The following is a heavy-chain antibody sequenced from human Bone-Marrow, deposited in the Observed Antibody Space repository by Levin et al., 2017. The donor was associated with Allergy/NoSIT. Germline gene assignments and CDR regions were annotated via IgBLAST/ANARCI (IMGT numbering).Heavy chain of an antibody. CDR3: AKQTADDAFDI. CDR1: GFTFSSYV. Sequence: SCTASGFTFSSYVMHWVRQAPGKGLDWVAIISSDGINQNYADSVKGRFTLSRDNSKNTPFLDMSSLRVDDTAVYYCAKQTADDAFDIWGQGTMVTVSS. CDR2: ISSDGINQ. V-gene: IGHV3-33*03. J-gene: IGHJ3*02. D-gene: IGHD2-21*02.